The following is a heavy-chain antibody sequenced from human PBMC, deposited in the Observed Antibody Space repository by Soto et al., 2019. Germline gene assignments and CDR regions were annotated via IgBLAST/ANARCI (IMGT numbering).Heavy chain of an antibody. D-gene: IGHD3-10*01. J-gene: IGHJ6*03. CDR2: ISSTSDTI. V-gene: IGHV3-48*01. CDR3: ARARIGSGTFYSYMDV. Sequence: EVQLVEPGGGLIQPGGSLRLSCEASAFTFSAYSMNWVRQAPGKGLEWVSYISSTSDTIHYTDSVKGRFTISRDNARNSRYLQMNSLRVEDTAGYYCARARIGSGTFYSYMDVGGKGTTVTVSS. CDR1: AFTFSAYS.